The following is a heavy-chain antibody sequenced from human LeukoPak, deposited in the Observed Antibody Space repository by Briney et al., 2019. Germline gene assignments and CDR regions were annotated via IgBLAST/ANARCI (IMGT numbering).Heavy chain of an antibody. CDR3: ARAEWSNWYFDL. CDR1: GFTFSTYW. D-gene: IGHD3-3*01. Sequence: GGSLRLSCAASGFTFSTYWMNCVRHDPGKGLEWVANIKQDGSEKYYVDSVKGRFTLSRDSAKNSLYLQMNSLRAEDTAVYYCARAEWSNWYFDLWGRGTLVTVSS. J-gene: IGHJ2*01. CDR2: IKQDGSEK. V-gene: IGHV3-7*03.